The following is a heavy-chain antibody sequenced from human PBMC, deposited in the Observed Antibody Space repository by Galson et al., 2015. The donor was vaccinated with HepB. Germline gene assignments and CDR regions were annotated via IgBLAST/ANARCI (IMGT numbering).Heavy chain of an antibody. J-gene: IGHJ3*02. CDR1: GGTFSSYA. Sequence: SVKVSCKASGGTFSSYAISWVRQAPGQGLEWMGRIIPILGIANYAQKFQGRVTITADKSTSTAYMELSSLRSEDTAVYYCGGGYYDSSGYFSFGRWDAFDIWGQGTMVTVSS. CDR3: GGGYYDSSGYFSFGRWDAFDI. D-gene: IGHD3-22*01. CDR2: IIPILGIA. V-gene: IGHV1-69*04.